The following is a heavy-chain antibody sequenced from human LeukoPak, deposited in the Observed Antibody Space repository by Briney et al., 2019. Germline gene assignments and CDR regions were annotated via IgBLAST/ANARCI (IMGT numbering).Heavy chain of an antibody. CDR3: AREYYYDSSGYYFGY. Sequence: GGSLRLSCAASGFTFSSYSMNWVRQAPGKWLEWVSSISSSSSYIYYADSVKGRFTISRDNAKNSLYLQMNSLRAEDTAVYYCAREYYYDSSGYYFGYWGQGTLVTVSS. J-gene: IGHJ4*02. V-gene: IGHV3-21*01. D-gene: IGHD3-22*01. CDR1: GFTFSSYS. CDR2: ISSSSSYI.